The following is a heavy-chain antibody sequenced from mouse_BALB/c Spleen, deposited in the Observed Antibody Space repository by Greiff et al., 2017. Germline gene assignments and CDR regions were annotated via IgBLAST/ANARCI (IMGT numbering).Heavy chain of an antibody. CDR1: GYTFTSYW. J-gene: IGHJ3*01. D-gene: IGHD1-1*01. V-gene: IGHV1-69*02. CDR3: VVITTVVAPVYY. Sequence: QVQLQQPGAELVKPGASVKLSCKASGYTFTSYWMHWVKQRPGQGLEWIGEIDPSDSYTNYNQKFKGKATLTVDKSSSTAYMQLSSLTSEDSAVYYCVVITTVVAPVYYWGQGTLVTVSA. CDR2: IDPSDSYT.